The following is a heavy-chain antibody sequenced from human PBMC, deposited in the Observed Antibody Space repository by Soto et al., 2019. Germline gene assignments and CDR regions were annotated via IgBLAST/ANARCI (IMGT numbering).Heavy chain of an antibody. D-gene: IGHD6-13*01. V-gene: IGHV3-23*01. CDR1: GFTFSSYA. CDR3: AKDSVPSSSSWGAIDY. Sequence: EVLLLVSGGGLVQPGGSLRLSCAASGFTFSSYAMGWVRQAPGKGLEWVSAISGSAYSTYYADSVKGRFTISRDNSKNTLYLQMNSLRAEDTAVYYCAKDSVPSSSSWGAIDYWGQGTLDTVSS. CDR2: ISGSAYST. J-gene: IGHJ4*02.